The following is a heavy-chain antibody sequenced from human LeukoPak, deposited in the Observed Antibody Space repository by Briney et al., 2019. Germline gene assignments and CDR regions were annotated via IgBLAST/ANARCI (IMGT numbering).Heavy chain of an antibody. CDR2: LYSGGST. CDR1: GFTVSSNY. D-gene: IGHD3-10*01. Sequence: PGGSLRLSCAASGFTVSSNYMSWVRQAPGKGLEWVSVLYSGGSTYYADSVKGRFTISRDNSKNTLYLQMNSLRAEDTAVYYCARELWFGSSYYFDSWGQGTLVTVSS. V-gene: IGHV3-66*01. CDR3: ARELWFGSSYYFDS. J-gene: IGHJ4*02.